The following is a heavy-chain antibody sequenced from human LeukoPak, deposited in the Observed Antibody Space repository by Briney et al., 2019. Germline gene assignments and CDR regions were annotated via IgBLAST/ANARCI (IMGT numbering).Heavy chain of an antibody. CDR2: ISSSGSTI. CDR3: ARDGGGSCYALDY. D-gene: IGHD2-15*01. Sequence: PGGSLRLSCAASGFTFSTYAMNWVRQAPGKGLEWVSYISSSGSTIYYADSVKGRFTISRDNAKNSLYLQMNSLRAEDTAVYYCARDGGGSCYALDYWGQGTLVTVSS. CDR1: GFTFSTYA. J-gene: IGHJ4*02. V-gene: IGHV3-48*01.